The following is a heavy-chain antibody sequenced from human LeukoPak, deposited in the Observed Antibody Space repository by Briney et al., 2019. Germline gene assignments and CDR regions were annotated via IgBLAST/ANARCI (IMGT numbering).Heavy chain of an antibody. V-gene: IGHV4-59*08. CDR2: IYYSGST. Sequence: PSETLSLTCTVSGGSSISYYRIWIRQPPGKGLEWIGYIYYSGSTNYNPSLKSRVTISVDTSKNQFSLKLSSVTAADTAVYYCARRKAAGTQLHDYLRQASLVTVSS. J-gene: IGHJ4*02. CDR1: GGSSISYY. D-gene: IGHD6-13*01. CDR3: ARRKAAGTQLHDY.